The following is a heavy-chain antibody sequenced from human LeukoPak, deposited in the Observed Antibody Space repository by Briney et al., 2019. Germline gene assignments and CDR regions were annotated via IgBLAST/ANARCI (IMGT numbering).Heavy chain of an antibody. CDR1: GFTFSSYG. CDR2: IRYDGSNK. J-gene: IGHJ4*02. D-gene: IGHD3-3*01. Sequence: PGGSLRLSCAASGFTFSSYGMHWVRQAPGKGLEWVAFIRYDGSNKYYADSVKGRFTISRDNSKNTLYLQMNSLRAEDTAVYYCAKDQDFWSGYYTEYYFDYWGQGTLVTVSS. CDR3: AKDQDFWSGYYTEYYFDY. V-gene: IGHV3-30*02.